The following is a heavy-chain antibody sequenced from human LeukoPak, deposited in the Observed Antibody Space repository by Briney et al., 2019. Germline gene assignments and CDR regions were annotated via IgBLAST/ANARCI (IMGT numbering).Heavy chain of an antibody. CDR2: IYHAGSA. CDR1: GYSFTSGHY. CDR3: ARYCTSTTCILRGFDY. Sequence: SETLSLTCSVSGYSFTSGHYWGWIRQPPGKGLEWIANIYHAGSAHYNPSLKSRVTISVDTSTNQFSLKLSSVTAADTAVYYCARYCTSTTCILRGFDYWGQGTLVTVSS. V-gene: IGHV4-38-2*01. J-gene: IGHJ4*02. D-gene: IGHD2-2*01.